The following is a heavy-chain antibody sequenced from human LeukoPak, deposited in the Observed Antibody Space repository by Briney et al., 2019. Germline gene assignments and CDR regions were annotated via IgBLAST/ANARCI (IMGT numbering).Heavy chain of an antibody. CDR1: GYTFTSYG. D-gene: IGHD2-2*01. V-gene: IGHV1-18*01. CDR2: ISAYNGNT. Sequence: ASVKVSCKASGYTFTSYGISWVRQAPGQRLEWMGWISAYNGNTNYAQKPQGRVTMTTDTSTSTAYMELRSLRSDDTAVYYCARDIVVVPAAMPGNWFDPWGQGTLVTVSS. J-gene: IGHJ5*02. CDR3: ARDIVVVPAAMPGNWFDP.